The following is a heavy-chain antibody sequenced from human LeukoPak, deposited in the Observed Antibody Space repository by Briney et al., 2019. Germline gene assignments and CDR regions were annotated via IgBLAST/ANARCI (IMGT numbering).Heavy chain of an antibody. Sequence: GGTLRLSCAASGFTFSSYGMSWVRQAPGKGLEWVSAISGSGGSTYYADSVKGRFTVSRDNSKNTLYLQMNSLRAEDTAVYYCAKGKGRVVVVIFVWGQGTLVTVSS. CDR2: ISGSGGST. J-gene: IGHJ4*02. CDR3: AKGKGRVVVVIFV. CDR1: GFTFSSYG. V-gene: IGHV3-23*01. D-gene: IGHD3-22*01.